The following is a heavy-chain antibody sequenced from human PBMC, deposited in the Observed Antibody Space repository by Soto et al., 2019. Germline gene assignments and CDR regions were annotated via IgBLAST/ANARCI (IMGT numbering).Heavy chain of an antibody. CDR2: IYTSGTT. CDR3: ARAAYKYGPFDY. Sequence: LXLTGTVAGGSITVYYLNWIRQPAGKGLEWIGHIYTSGTTNYNPSFKSRVTMSLDTSQNQFSLRLTSVTAADTAVYYCARAAYKYGPFDYWGQGTLVTVSS. D-gene: IGHD5-18*01. V-gene: IGHV4-4*07. J-gene: IGHJ4*02. CDR1: GGSITVYY.